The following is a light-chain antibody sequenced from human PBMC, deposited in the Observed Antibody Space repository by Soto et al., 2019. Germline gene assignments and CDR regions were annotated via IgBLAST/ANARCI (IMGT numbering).Light chain of an antibody. V-gene: IGKV4-1*01. J-gene: IGKJ4*01. CDR3: QQYYTTLT. Sequence: DIVMTQSPDSLAVSLGERATINCKSSQSVLYSSDNKNYLAWYQQKPGQPPKLLIYWASTRDSGVPDRFSGXXXXXXXXXXXXXXXAEDVAVYYXQQYYTTLTFGGGTKVEIK. CDR1: QSVLYSSDNKNY. CDR2: WAS.